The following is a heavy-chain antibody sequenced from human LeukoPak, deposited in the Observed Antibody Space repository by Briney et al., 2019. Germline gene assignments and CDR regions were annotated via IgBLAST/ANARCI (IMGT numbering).Heavy chain of an antibody. Sequence: SETLSLTCTVSGGSISSSNYYWGWIRQPPGKGLEWIGSIYYSRSTYYTPSLKSRVTILVDTSKNQFSLKLSSVTAADTAVYYCASLYGSGSYYPSDYWGQGTLVTVSS. CDR1: GGSISSSNYY. D-gene: IGHD3-10*01. CDR3: ASLYGSGSYYPSDY. CDR2: IYYSRST. V-gene: IGHV4-39*07. J-gene: IGHJ4*02.